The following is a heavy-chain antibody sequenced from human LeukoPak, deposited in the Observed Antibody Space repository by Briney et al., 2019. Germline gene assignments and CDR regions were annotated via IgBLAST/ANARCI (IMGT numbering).Heavy chain of an antibody. D-gene: IGHD3-22*01. CDR3: AKPPVDYLYDSSYYPVDY. CDR1: GFTVSSNY. CDR2: IYSGGST. J-gene: IGHJ4*02. Sequence: PGGSLRLSCAASGFTVSSNYMSWVRQAPGKGLEWVSVIYSGGSTYYADSVKGRFTISRDNSKNTLSLQMNSLRAADTAVYYCAKPPVDYLYDSSYYPVDYWGQGTLVTVSS. V-gene: IGHV3-66*04.